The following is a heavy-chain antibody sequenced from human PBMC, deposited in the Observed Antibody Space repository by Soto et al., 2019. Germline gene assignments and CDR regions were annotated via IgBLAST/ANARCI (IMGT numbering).Heavy chain of an antibody. CDR2: ISAYNGNT. CDR1: GYTFTSYG. Sequence: VASVKVSCKASGYTFTSYGISWVRQAPGQGLEWMGWISAYNGNTNYAQKLQGRVTMTTDTSTSTAYMELRSLRSDDTAVYYCARVGLDYYDSSGYLYYFDYWGQGPLVTVSS. J-gene: IGHJ4*02. D-gene: IGHD3-22*01. CDR3: ARVGLDYYDSSGYLYYFDY. V-gene: IGHV1-18*04.